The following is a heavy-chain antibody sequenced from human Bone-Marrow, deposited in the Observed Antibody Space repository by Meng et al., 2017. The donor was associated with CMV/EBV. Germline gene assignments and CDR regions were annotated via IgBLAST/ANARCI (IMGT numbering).Heavy chain of an antibody. Sequence: GESLKISCAASGFTFSSYWMSWVRQAPGKGLEWVANIKQDGSEKYYVDSVKGRFTISRDNAKNSLYLQMNSLRAEDTAVYYCARWNWNLNWFDPWGQGTLVTVSS. D-gene: IGHD1-1*01. J-gene: IGHJ5*02. CDR1: GFTFSSYW. CDR3: ARWNWNLNWFDP. CDR2: IKQDGSEK. V-gene: IGHV3-7*03.